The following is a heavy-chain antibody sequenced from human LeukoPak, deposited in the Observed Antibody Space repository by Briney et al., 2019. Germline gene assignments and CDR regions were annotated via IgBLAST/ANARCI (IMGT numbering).Heavy chain of an antibody. J-gene: IGHJ6*02. CDR1: GFTFSSYS. D-gene: IGHD2-15*01. Sequence: PGGSLRLSCAASGFTFSSYSMNWVRQAPGKGLEWVAVISYDGSNKYYADSVKGRFTISRDNSKNTLYLQMNSLRAEDTAVYYCAKGGRVYYYYGMDVWGQGTTVTVSS. CDR3: AKGGRVYYYYGMDV. V-gene: IGHV3-30*18. CDR2: ISYDGSNK.